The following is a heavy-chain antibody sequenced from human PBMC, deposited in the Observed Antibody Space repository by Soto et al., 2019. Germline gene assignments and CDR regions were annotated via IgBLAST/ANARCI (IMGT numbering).Heavy chain of an antibody. D-gene: IGHD6-6*01. V-gene: IGHV4-38-2*02. CDR1: GYSISSGYY. CDR2: IYHSGNT. CDR3: AREYSSSAGWFDP. Sequence: KPSETLSLTCTVSGYSISSGYYWGWIRQPPGEGLEWIGSIYHSGNTHYNPSLQSRVTISVDTSKNRFSLRLSSVTAADTAVYFCAREYSSSAGWFDPWGQGTQVTVSS. J-gene: IGHJ5*02.